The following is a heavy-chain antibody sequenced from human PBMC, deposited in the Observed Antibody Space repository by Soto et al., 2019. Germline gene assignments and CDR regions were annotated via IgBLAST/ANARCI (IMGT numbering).Heavy chain of an antibody. CDR3: VRVIYASGGLRGLQL. V-gene: IGHV4-59*01. CDR2: IHYSGST. D-gene: IGHD3-22*01. J-gene: IGHJ1*01. CDR1: GGSIIIYY. Sequence: SETLCHTCTVAGGSIIIYYMSCIRQPPGKGLEWIGYIHYSGSTNYNPSLKSRVTISVDMSKNQLSLNLSSVTNADTAMYYCVRVIYASGGLRGLQLWGQGTLVT.